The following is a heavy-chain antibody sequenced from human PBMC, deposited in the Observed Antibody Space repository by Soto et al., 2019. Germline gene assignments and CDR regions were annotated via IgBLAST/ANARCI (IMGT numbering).Heavy chain of an antibody. CDR2: ISFDGSDK. D-gene: IGHD3-10*01. CDR1: GFTFSTYG. V-gene: IGHV3-30*18. CDR3: AKDIALVRGVIIGLDV. J-gene: IGHJ6*02. Sequence: GGSLRLSYAASGFTFSTYGMHWVRQAPGKGLEWVAVISFDGSDKYSADSVKGRFTISRDNSKNALYLQINSLIAENTTVYYCAKDIALVRGVIIGLDVWGQGTTVTVSS.